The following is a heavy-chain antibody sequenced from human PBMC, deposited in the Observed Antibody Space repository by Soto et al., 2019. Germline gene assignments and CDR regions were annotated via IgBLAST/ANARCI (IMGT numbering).Heavy chain of an antibody. CDR1: GGSISSGGYY. J-gene: IGHJ6*02. Sequence: QVQLQESGPGLVKPSQTLSLTCTVSGGSISSGGYYWSWNRQHPGKGLEWIGYIYYSGSTYYNPSLSSRVTISVDTSKNQFSLKLSSVTAADTAVYYCARDSRTRGYSYGPGYYYGMDVWGQGTTVTVSS. D-gene: IGHD5-18*01. CDR2: IYYSGST. CDR3: ARDSRTRGYSYGPGYYYGMDV. V-gene: IGHV4-31*03.